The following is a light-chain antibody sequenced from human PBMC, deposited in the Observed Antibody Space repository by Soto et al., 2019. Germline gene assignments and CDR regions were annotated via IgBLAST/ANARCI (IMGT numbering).Light chain of an antibody. J-gene: IGLJ1*01. CDR3: SSYTTSYTYV. CDR1: SSDVGSYNR. Sequence: QSVLTQPPSVSGSPGQSVAISCTGTSSDVGSYNRVSWYQQPPGTAPKLVIFDVSNRPSGVPDRFSGSKSGNTASVTISGLQAEVEAYYYCSSYTTSYTYVFGTGTKVTVL. V-gene: IGLV2-18*02. CDR2: DVS.